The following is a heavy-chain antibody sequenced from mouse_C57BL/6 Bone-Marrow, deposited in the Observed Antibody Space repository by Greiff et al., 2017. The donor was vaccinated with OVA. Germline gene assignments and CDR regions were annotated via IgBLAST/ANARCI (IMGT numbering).Heavy chain of an antibody. CDR2: IWSGGST. CDR1: GFSLTSYG. J-gene: IGHJ4*01. Sequence: QVQLKESGPGLVQPSQSLSITCTVSGFSLTSYGVHWVRQSPGKGLEWLGVIWSGGSTDYNAAFIYRLSISKDNSKSQVFFKMNSLQADDTAIYYCARKIPYAMDYWGQGTSVTVSS. V-gene: IGHV2-2*01. CDR3: ARKIPYAMDY.